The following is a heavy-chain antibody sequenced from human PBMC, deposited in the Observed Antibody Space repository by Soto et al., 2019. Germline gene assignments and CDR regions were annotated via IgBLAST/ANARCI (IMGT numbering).Heavy chain of an antibody. V-gene: IGHV4-59*11. Sequence: SETLSLTCSVSGGSISGHYWTWIRQSPGKGLEWIGYIFYSGSTNYNPSLKSRVTISVDTSKNQFSLKMSSVTAADTAVYYCARVGSSGWSPDYWGRGTMVTVSS. CDR1: GGSISGHY. CDR3: ARVGSSGWSPDY. D-gene: IGHD6-19*01. CDR2: IFYSGST. J-gene: IGHJ4*02.